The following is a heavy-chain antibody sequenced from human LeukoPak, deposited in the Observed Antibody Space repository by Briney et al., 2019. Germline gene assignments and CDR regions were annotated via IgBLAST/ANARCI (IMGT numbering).Heavy chain of an antibody. V-gene: IGHV3-23*01. D-gene: IGHD2-2*01. CDR2: ISGSGGNT. CDR3: AKDGPDCSSPSCYGPKNFQH. CDR1: RFTFSNYA. Sequence: GGSLRLSCVASRFTFSNYAMSWVRQAPGKGLEWVSAISGSGGNTYYADSVKGRFTISRDHSKNTLYLQMNSLRPDDTAIYSCAKDGPDCSSPSCYGPKNFQHWGQGTLVTVSS. J-gene: IGHJ1*01.